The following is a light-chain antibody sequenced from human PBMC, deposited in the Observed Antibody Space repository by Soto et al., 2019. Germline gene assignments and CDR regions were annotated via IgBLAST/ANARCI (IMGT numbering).Light chain of an antibody. Sequence: DIQMTQSPSSLSASVGDRVTITCRASQSVGTYLDWYLQKPGKAPRLLIYAASNRQSGVPSRFSGSGSGTDFTLTISSLQPEDFATYFCQQSYSTPPWTFGQGTKVDIK. CDR1: QSVGTY. J-gene: IGKJ1*01. CDR2: AAS. CDR3: QQSYSTPPWT. V-gene: IGKV1-39*01.